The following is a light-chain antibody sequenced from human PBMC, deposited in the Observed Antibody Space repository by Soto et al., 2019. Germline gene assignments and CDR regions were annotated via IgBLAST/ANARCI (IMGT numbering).Light chain of an antibody. CDR1: QSVSSSY. Sequence: EIVLTQSPGTLSLSPGERATLSCRASQSVSSSYLAWYQQKPGQAPRILIYGASSRATGIPDSFSGSGSGTDFTLTISRLEPEDFAVYYCQQYGSSPGITFGQGTRLEIK. V-gene: IGKV3-20*01. CDR2: GAS. CDR3: QQYGSSPGIT. J-gene: IGKJ5*01.